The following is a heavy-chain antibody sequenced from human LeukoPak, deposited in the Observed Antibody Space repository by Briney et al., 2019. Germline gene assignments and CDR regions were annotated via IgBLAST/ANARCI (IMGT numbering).Heavy chain of an antibody. Sequence: SETLSLTCTVSGGSITGYYWNWIRQPPGKGLEWIGYIYYSGSTNYNPSLKSRVTISVDTSKNQFSLKLSSVTAADTAVYYCARDRAQEYYDFWSALGWFDPWGQGTLVTVSS. CDR3: ARDRAQEYYDFWSALGWFDP. J-gene: IGHJ5*02. CDR1: GGSITGYY. CDR2: IYYSGST. D-gene: IGHD3-3*01. V-gene: IGHV4-59*01.